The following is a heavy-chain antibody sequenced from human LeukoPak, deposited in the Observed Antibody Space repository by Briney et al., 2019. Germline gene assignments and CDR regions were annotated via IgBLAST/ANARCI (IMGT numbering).Heavy chain of an antibody. V-gene: IGHV4-31*03. Sequence: SETLSLTCTVSGDSINSGGYYWSWIRQQSGKGLEWIGYIYYSGNTHYNPSLKSRLTISIDTSKNQFSLKLTSVTAADTAVYYCAREGGGPRWLDPWGQGTLVTVSS. CDR3: AREGGGPRWLDP. J-gene: IGHJ5*02. CDR2: IYYSGNT. D-gene: IGHD6-25*01. CDR1: GDSINSGGYY.